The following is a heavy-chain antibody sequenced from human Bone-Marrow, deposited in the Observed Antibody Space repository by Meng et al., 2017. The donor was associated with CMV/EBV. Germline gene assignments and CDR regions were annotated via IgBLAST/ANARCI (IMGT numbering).Heavy chain of an antibody. J-gene: IGHJ4*02. V-gene: IGHV3-21*01. CDR3: ARVIAAAGWVDY. D-gene: IGHD6-13*01. CDR1: GFTFSSYS. CDR2: ISSSSSYI. Sequence: GGSLRLSCAASGFTFSSYSMNWVRQAPGKGLEWVLSISSSSSYIYYADSVKGRFTISRDNAKNSLYLQMNSLRAEDTAVYYCARVIAAAGWVDYWGQGTLVTVSS.